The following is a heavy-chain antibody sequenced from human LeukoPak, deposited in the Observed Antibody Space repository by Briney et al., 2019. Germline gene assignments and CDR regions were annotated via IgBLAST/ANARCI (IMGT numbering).Heavy chain of an antibody. CDR3: ATRAMGTKSIDY. J-gene: IGHJ4*02. CDR2: MYYSGST. CDR1: GGSISRSDYF. V-gene: IGHV4-39*01. Sequence: PSETLSLTCTVSGGSISRSDYFWGWIRQPPGKGLEWIGSMYYSGSTYYSPSLKSRVTMSVDTLKNQFSQKLSSVTAADTAIYYCATRAMGTKSIDYWGQGTLVTVSS. D-gene: IGHD1-14*01.